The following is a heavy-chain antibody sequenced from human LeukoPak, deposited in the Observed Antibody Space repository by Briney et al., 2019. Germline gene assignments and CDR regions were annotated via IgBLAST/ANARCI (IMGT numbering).Heavy chain of an antibody. V-gene: IGHV3-23*01. CDR2: ITGSGGST. Sequence: TGGSLRLSCAASGFTFSSYAMSWVRQAPGKGLEWVSAITGSGGSTYYADSVKGRFTISRDNSKNTLYLQMNCLRAEDTAVYCCATERNWVFDYWGQGTLVTVSS. CDR1: GFTFSSYA. D-gene: IGHD7-27*01. CDR3: ATERNWVFDY. J-gene: IGHJ4*02.